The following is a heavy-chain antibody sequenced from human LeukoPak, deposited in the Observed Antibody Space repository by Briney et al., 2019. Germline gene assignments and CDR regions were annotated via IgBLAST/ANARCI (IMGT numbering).Heavy chain of an antibody. V-gene: IGHV3-66*02. D-gene: IGHD4-17*01. CDR1: GFTVSSNY. J-gene: IGHJ6*02. Sequence: GGSLRLSCAASGFTVSSNYMSWVRQAPGKGLEWVSVIYSGGSTYYADSVKGRFTISRDNSKYTLYLQMNSLRAEDTAVYYCARDPTVPDYYYYGMDVWGQGTTVTVSS. CDR2: IYSGGST. CDR3: ARDPTVPDYYYYGMDV.